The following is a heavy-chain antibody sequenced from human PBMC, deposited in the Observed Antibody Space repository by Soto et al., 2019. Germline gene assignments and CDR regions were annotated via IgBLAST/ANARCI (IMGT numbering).Heavy chain of an antibody. D-gene: IGHD6-6*01. Sequence: SVKVSCKASGGTFSRYAISWVRQAPGQGLEWMGGIIPIFGTANYAQKFQGRVTITADESTSTAYMELSSLRSEDTAVYYCARDRDGGYSSSSGPFDYWGQGTLVTVSS. J-gene: IGHJ4*02. CDR1: GGTFSRYA. CDR3: ARDRDGGYSSSSGPFDY. V-gene: IGHV1-69*13. CDR2: IIPIFGTA.